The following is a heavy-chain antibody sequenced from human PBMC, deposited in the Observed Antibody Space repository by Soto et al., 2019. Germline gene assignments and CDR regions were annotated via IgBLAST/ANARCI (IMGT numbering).Heavy chain of an antibody. D-gene: IGHD3-9*01. V-gene: IGHV4-61*08. CDR1: GGSVGTGAYY. Sequence: QVQLQESGPGLVTPSETLSLTCRVSGGSVGTGAYYGSWIRQPPGKGLEWIGYTLYSGSPNYNPYLQSLQSRVTISVDTSRNQFSLRLTSVTAADTALYYCARHDYYHRTFDIWGQGTLVTVSS. CDR2: TLYSGSP. CDR3: ARHDYYHRTFDI. J-gene: IGHJ3*02.